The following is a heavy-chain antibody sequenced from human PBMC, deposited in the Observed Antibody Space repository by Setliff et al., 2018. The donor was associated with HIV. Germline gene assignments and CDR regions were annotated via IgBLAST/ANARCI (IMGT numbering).Heavy chain of an antibody. CDR2: IYYSGST. J-gene: IGHJ2*01. CDR3: AREAVGATVAYFDL. CDR1: GGSISSYY. V-gene: IGHV4-59*01. Sequence: NPSETLSLTCTVSGGSISSYYWSWIRQSPGKGLEWIGYIYYSGSTNYSPSPKSRVTISVDTSKNQFSLKLSSLTAADTAVYYCAREAVGATVAYFDLWGRGTLVTVSS. D-gene: IGHD1-26*01.